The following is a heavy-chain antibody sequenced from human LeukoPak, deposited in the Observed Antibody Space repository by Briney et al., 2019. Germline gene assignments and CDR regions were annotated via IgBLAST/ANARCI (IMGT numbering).Heavy chain of an antibody. CDR1: GFTFDDYA. D-gene: IGHD1-1*01. CDR3: ARERKYDSNFDY. CDR2: ISRNSGNI. J-gene: IGHJ4*02. V-gene: IGHV3-9*01. Sequence: PGRSLRLSCAASGFTFDDYAMHWVRQTPGKGLEWVSYISRNSGNIGYADSVKGRFTISRDNAKNTLYLQMNSLRAEDTAVYYCARERKYDSNFDYWGQGTLVTVSS.